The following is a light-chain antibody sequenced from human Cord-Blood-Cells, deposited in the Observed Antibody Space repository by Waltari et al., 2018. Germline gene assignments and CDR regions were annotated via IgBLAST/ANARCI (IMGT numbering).Light chain of an antibody. CDR1: QRVSNY. CDR2: DSS. Sequence: DIVLTYPPANLSLPPGERATLSCRPSQRVSNYFACYQQKPRQAPRLLIYDSSNRPTGVPASLSGSGSGTDFTLTISSLEPEDFAVYYCQQRSNWPRGTFGGGTKVEIK. V-gene: IGKV3-11*01. CDR3: QQRSNWPRGT. J-gene: IGKJ4*01.